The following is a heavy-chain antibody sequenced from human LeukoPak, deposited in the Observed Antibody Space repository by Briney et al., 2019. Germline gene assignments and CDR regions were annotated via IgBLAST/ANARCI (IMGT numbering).Heavy chain of an antibody. Sequence: GGSLRLSCAASGFTFSTFAMTWVRQAPGKGLEWVSTVSGNGGATFYADSVKGRFTVSRDNSKNTLYLQVNSLRVEDTAIYYCARRQIRAYYKRFDYWGQGTLVTVSS. CDR2: VSGNGGAT. D-gene: IGHD1-26*01. CDR3: ARRQIRAYYKRFDY. V-gene: IGHV3-23*01. CDR1: GFTFSTFA. J-gene: IGHJ4*02.